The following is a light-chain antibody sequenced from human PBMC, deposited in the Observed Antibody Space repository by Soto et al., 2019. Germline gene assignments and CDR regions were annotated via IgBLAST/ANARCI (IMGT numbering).Light chain of an antibody. CDR1: RGLRNS. V-gene: IGKV1-5*01. CDR3: QQYHRYST. Sequence: SVGDSVTITCRASRGLRNSLAWYQQTVGKAPKLLIYDVSTLDSGVPSRFSGSASGTEFTLTISSLESDDFATYYCQQYHRYSTFGQGTKVDIK. J-gene: IGKJ1*01. CDR2: DVS.